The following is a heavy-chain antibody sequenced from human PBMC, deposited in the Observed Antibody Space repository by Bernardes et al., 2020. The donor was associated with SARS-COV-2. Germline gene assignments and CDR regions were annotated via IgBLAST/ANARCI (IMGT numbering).Heavy chain of an antibody. CDR1: GGCISSTDAS. CDR3: ARSPDYSTRSSHYAMDV. D-gene: IGHD4-4*01. J-gene: IGHJ6*02. CDR2: VYHSVNT. Sequence: SESLPLTCAVSGGCISSTDASWSWSLQPPGKGLEWVGYVYHSVNTYYNPSLQSRVTISVDRSRNQFSLRLTSVTAADTAVYYCARSPDYSTRSSHYAMDVWGQGTTVTVSS. V-gene: IGHV4-30-2*01.